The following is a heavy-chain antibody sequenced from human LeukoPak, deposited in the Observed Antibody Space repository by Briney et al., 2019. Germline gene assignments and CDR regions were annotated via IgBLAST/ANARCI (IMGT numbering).Heavy chain of an antibody. J-gene: IGHJ4*02. Sequence: SETLSLTCTVSGVSMSAFQWSWVRQSPEKGLEWIGCVNTKGETNYNPSLKSRVITSIDTSKSQFSLRLTSVTAADTAVYYCATSNDAKIAPFDHWGQGALVTVSS. D-gene: IGHD2-8*01. CDR2: VNTKGET. CDR1: GVSMSAFQ. V-gene: IGHV4-4*09. CDR3: ATSNDAKIAPFDH.